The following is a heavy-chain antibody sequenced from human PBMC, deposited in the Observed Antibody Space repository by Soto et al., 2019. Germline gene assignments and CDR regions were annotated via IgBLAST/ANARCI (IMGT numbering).Heavy chain of an antibody. Sequence: QVQLVQSGAEVKKPGSSVKVSCKASGGTSRSLSITWVRQAPGQGLEWMGGITPLFGIPNYPQKFQGRLTITADKPTGTAYLERSSLRSEDRAVYYCARDTRSGGGWFDTWGRGALVTVSS. CDR2: ITPLFGIP. CDR1: GGTSRSLS. V-gene: IGHV1-69*17. CDR3: ARDTRSGGGWFDT. D-gene: IGHD2-15*01. J-gene: IGHJ5*02.